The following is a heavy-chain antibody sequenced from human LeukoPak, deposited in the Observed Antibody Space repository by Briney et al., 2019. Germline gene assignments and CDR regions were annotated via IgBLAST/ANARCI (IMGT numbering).Heavy chain of an antibody. D-gene: IGHD3-10*01. CDR3: ARDRGVEPLTGGHFDY. J-gene: IGHJ4*02. V-gene: IGHV4-38-2*02. CDR2: IYHSGST. Sequence: SETLSLTCTVSGYSISSGYYWGWIRQPPGKGLEWIGSIYHSGSTYYNPSLKSRVTISVDTSKNQFSLKLSSLTAADTAVYYCARDRGVEPLTGGHFDYWGQGTLVTVSS. CDR1: GYSISSGYY.